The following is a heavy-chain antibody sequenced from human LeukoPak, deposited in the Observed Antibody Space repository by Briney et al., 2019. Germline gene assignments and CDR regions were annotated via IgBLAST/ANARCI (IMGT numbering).Heavy chain of an antibody. Sequence: GGSLRLSCAASGFTVSSNYMSWVRQAPGKGLEWVSGINSGGSTYYADSVKGRFTISRDNSKNTLYLQMNSLRAEDTAVYYCASYYYDSTRGYFQHWGQGTLVTVSS. J-gene: IGHJ1*01. D-gene: IGHD3-22*01. CDR3: ASYYYDSTRGYFQH. CDR2: INSGGST. V-gene: IGHV3-53*01. CDR1: GFTVSSNY.